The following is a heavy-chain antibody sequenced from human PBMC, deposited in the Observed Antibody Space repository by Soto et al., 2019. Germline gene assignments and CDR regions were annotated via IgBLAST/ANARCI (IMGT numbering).Heavy chain of an antibody. D-gene: IGHD3-16*01. Sequence: EVQLLESGGGLVQPGGSLRLSCAASGFTFSNYAMSWVRQAPGKGLEWVSAFTGSGGNTYYADSVKGRFTTSRDNSKNTLDLQMNTLRDEDTAVYYCANGSWGYFDYWGQGTPVTVSS. CDR2: FTGSGGNT. CDR1: GFTFSNYA. CDR3: ANGSWGYFDY. V-gene: IGHV3-23*01. J-gene: IGHJ4*02.